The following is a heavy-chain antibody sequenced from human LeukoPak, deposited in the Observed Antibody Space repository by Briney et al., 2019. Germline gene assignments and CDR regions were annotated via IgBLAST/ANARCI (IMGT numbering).Heavy chain of an antibody. CDR2: IYYSGST. CDR3: ARSRGSYGGFDY. Sequence: PSETLSLTCTVSGGSISSGGYYWSWIRQHPGKGLEWIGCIYYSGSTNYNPSLKSRVTISVDTSKTQFSLKLSSVTAADTAVYYCARSRGSYGGFDYWGQGILATVSS. J-gene: IGHJ4*02. V-gene: IGHV4-61*08. CDR1: GGSISSGGYY. D-gene: IGHD3-16*01.